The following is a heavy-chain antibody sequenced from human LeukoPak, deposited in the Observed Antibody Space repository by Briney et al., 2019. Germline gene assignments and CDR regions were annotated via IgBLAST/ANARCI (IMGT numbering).Heavy chain of an antibody. CDR2: ISSYNGNT. V-gene: IGHV1-18*01. D-gene: IGHD2-15*01. J-gene: IGHJ4*02. CDR3: ARDLSVVVVAATKEFDY. Sequence: GASVKVSCKASGYTFTSSGISWVRQAPGQGLEWMGWISSYNGNTYYAQNFQGRVTMATDTSRSTAYMELKSLRSDDTALYYCARDLSVVVVAATKEFDYWGQGTLVTVSS. CDR1: GYTFTSSG.